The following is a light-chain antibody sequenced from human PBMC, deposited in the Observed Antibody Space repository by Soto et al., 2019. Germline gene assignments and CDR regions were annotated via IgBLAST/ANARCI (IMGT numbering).Light chain of an antibody. J-gene: IGKJ2*01. CDR3: QQYYSAPYT. V-gene: IGKV4-1*01. CDR1: QSVLSSSNNKNY. CDR2: WAS. Sequence: DIVMTQSPDSLAVSLGERATINCKSSQSVLSSSNNKNYLAWYQQKPGQPPKLLIYWASTRESGVPDRLSGSGSGRDFTLTISSLQAEDVAVYYCQQYYSAPYTFGQGTKLEIK.